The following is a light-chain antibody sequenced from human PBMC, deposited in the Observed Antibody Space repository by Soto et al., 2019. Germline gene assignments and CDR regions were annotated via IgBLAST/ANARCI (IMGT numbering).Light chain of an antibody. CDR1: QSFRSSY. V-gene: IGKV3-20*01. CDR2: GAS. Sequence: IELTQSPATLSLSPGERATLSCSPSQSFRSSYLAWYQQKPGQAPRLLIYGASSRATGIPDRFSGSGSGTDFTLTISRLEPEDFAVYYCQQYGSSPLTFGGGTKVDI. CDR3: QQYGSSPLT. J-gene: IGKJ4*01.